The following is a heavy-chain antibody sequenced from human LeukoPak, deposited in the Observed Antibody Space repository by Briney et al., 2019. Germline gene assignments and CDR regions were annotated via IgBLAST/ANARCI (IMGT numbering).Heavy chain of an antibody. V-gene: IGHV1-2*02. Sequence: ASVKVSCKASGYTFTNYYIHWVRQAPGQGLEWMGWINPNSGGTNYAQKFQGRVTMTRDTSISTAYMELSRLRSDDTAVYYCAGPNCSSTSCQTSYYYYGMDVWGQGTTVTVSS. CDR2: INPNSGGT. CDR1: GYTFTNYY. D-gene: IGHD2-2*01. CDR3: AGPNCSSTSCQTSYYYYGMDV. J-gene: IGHJ6*02.